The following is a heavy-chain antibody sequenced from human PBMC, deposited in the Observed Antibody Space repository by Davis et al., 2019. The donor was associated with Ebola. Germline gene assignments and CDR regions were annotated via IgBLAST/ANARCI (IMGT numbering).Heavy chain of an antibody. CDR1: GGSFSGYY. CDR3: ARDPGYSYGYYFDY. D-gene: IGHD5-18*01. CDR2: IKHSGST. V-gene: IGHV4-34*01. J-gene: IGHJ4*02. Sequence: MPSETLSLTCAVYGGSFSGYYWSWIRQPPGKGLEWIGEIKHSGSTNYNPTLKSRVTISVDKTKNQFSLKLSSVTAADTAVYYCARDPGYSYGYYFDYWGQGTLVTVSS.